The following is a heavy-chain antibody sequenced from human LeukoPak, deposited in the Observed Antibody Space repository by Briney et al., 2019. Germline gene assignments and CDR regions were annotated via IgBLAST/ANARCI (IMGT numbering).Heavy chain of an antibody. J-gene: IGHJ4*02. CDR2: INPNSGGT. D-gene: IGHD4-17*01. Sequence: ASVKVSCKASGYTFTGYYMHWVRQAPGQGLEWMGWINPNSGGTNYAQKFQGRVTMTRDTSISTAYMELSSLRSEDTAVYYCARDLFGYGAELGFDYWGQGTLVTVSS. CDR3: ARDLFGYGAELGFDY. CDR1: GYTFTGYY. V-gene: IGHV1-2*02.